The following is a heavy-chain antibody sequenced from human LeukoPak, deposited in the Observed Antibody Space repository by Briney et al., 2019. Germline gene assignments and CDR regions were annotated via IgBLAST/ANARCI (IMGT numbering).Heavy chain of an antibody. D-gene: IGHD1-26*01. Sequence: SGPTLVNPTQTLTLTCTFSGFSLTTSGVGVGWIRQPPGKALEWLALIYWDDDIHYSPSLKSRLTITKDASKNQVVLTLINMAPVDTATYYCAHGGFSGSYHFAYCGQGALVTVSS. CDR3: AHGGFSGSYHFAY. V-gene: IGHV2-5*02. J-gene: IGHJ4*02. CDR2: IYWDDDI. CDR1: GFSLTTSGVG.